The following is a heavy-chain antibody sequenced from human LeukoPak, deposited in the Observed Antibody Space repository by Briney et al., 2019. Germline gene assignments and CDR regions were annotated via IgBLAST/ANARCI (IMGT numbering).Heavy chain of an antibody. CDR2: INHSGST. CDR3: ATGLSESSPTGAHSEFDY. CDR1: GFTFSSYE. Sequence: NTGGSLRLSCAASGFTFSSYEMNWVRQPPGKGLEWIGEINHSGSTNYNPSLKSRVTISVGTSKNQFSLKLSSVTAADTAVYYCATGLSESSPTGAHSEFDYWGQGTLVTVSS. D-gene: IGHD1-1*01. J-gene: IGHJ4*02. V-gene: IGHV4-34*08.